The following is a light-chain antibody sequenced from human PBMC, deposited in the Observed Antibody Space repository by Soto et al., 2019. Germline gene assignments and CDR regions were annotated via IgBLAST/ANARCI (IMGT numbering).Light chain of an antibody. CDR1: SSDVGGYNY. CDR2: DVS. V-gene: IGLV2-14*01. CDR3: SSYTSSSTPGVV. Sequence: QSALTQPASVSGSPGQSITISCTGTSSDVGGYNYVSWYQQHPGKAPKLMIYDVSNRPSGVSNRFSGSKSGNTASLTISGLQAGDEADYYCSSYTSSSTPGVVFGGGTKVTVL. J-gene: IGLJ2*01.